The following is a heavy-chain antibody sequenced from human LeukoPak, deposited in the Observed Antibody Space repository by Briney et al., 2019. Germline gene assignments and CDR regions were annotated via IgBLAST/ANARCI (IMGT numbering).Heavy chain of an antibody. CDR2: IYSGDST. J-gene: IGHJ4*02. CDR3: APYYYDSSGYWHYFDY. Sequence: GGSLRLSCAASRFTVSINYMTWVRQAPGKGLEWVSVIYSGDSTYYADSVKGRFTISRDNSKNTLYLRMNSLRAEDTAVYYCAPYYYDSSGYWHYFDYWGQGTLVTVSS. D-gene: IGHD3-22*01. V-gene: IGHV3-66*02. CDR1: RFTVSINY.